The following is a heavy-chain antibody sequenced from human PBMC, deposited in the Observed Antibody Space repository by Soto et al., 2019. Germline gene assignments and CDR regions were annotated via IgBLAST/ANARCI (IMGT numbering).Heavy chain of an antibody. CDR2: INAGNGNT. V-gene: IGHV1-3*01. J-gene: IGHJ4*02. CDR1: GYTFISYA. D-gene: IGHD2-15*01. Sequence: ASEKVSCKASGYTFISYAIHWVRQAPGQRLEWMGWINAGNGNTKYSQKFQGRVTITRDTSASTAYMELTSLRSEDTAVYYCARELQGLYYFDYWGQGTLVTVSS. CDR3: ARELQGLYYFDY.